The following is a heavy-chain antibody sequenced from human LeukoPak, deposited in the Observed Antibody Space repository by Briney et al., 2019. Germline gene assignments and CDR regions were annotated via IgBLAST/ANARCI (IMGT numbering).Heavy chain of an antibody. J-gene: IGHJ6*03. D-gene: IGHD6-13*01. Sequence: GGSLRLSCAASGFTVSSNYMSWVRQAPGKGLECVSVIYSGGSTYYADSVKGRFTISRDNSKNTLYLQMNSLRAEDTAVYYCARGGAAPTPYYYYYYMDVWGKGTTVTVSS. V-gene: IGHV3-53*01. CDR2: IYSGGST. CDR1: GFTVSSNY. CDR3: ARGGAAPTPYYYYYYMDV.